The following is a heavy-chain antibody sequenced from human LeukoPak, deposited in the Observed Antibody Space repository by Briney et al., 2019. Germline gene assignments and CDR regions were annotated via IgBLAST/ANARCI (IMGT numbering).Heavy chain of an antibody. J-gene: IGHJ4*02. D-gene: IGHD2-15*01. CDR3: TALGAASEY. Sequence: PGGSLRLSCVASGLTFSNAWMSWIRQAPGKGLHWVGHIKSKTDGGTTDYAAPVKGRFTISRDDSKNTLYLQMNSLKNEDAALYYCTALGAASEYWGQGALVTVSS. CDR1: GLTFSNAW. CDR2: IKSKTDGGTT. V-gene: IGHV3-15*01.